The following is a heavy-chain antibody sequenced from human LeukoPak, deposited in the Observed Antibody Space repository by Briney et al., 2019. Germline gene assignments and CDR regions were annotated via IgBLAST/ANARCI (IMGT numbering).Heavy chain of an antibody. Sequence: LLGGSLRLSCAASGFTFNTYWMSWVRQAPGKGLEWAASIKQDGGEEYYMDSVKGRFTISRDNAKNSLYLQMNSLRAEDTAVYYCAREWRATFDYWGQGSLVTVSS. V-gene: IGHV3-7*01. J-gene: IGHJ4*02. CDR1: GFTFNTYW. D-gene: IGHD1-26*01. CDR2: IKQDGGEE. CDR3: AREWRATFDY.